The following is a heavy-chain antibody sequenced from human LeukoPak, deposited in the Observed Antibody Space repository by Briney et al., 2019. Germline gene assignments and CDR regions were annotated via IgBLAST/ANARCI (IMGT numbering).Heavy chain of an antibody. CDR2: IYHSGDT. V-gene: IGHV4-38-2*02. CDR1: GYSISSGYY. Sequence: PSETLSLTCAVSGYSISSGYYWGWIRQPPGKGLEWIGTIYHSGDTYYNPSPKSRLTISVDTSKNQFSLRLTSVAAADTAVYYCARDRGRATYSSSSDYWGQGTLVTVSS. J-gene: IGHJ4*02. CDR3: ARDRGRATYSSSSDY. D-gene: IGHD6-6*01.